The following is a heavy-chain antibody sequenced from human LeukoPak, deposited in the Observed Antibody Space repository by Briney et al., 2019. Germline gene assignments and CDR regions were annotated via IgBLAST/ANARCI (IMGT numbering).Heavy chain of an antibody. CDR2: ISAYNGNT. CDR1: GYTFTSYG. Sequence: ASVKVSCKASGYTFTSYGISWVRQAPGQGLEWMGWISAYNGNTNYAQKFQGRVTMTTDTSTSTAYMELRSLRSDDTAVYYCARGGSVVAAKDDAFDIWGQGTMVTVSS. CDR3: ARGGSVVAAKDDAFDI. V-gene: IGHV1-18*01. J-gene: IGHJ3*02. D-gene: IGHD2-15*01.